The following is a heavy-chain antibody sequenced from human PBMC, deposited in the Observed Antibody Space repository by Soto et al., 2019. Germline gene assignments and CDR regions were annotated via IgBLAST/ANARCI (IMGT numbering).Heavy chain of an antibody. Sequence: LSLTCAVSGGSISGGGYSWSWIRQPPGKGLEWIGYIYHSGSTYYNPSLKSRVTISVDRSKNQFSLKLSSVTAADTAVYYCARSQDSSGYWNSCFDPWGQGTLVTVAS. CDR3: ARSQDSSGYWNSCFDP. CDR2: IYHSGST. V-gene: IGHV4-30-2*01. J-gene: IGHJ5*02. CDR1: GGSISGGGYS. D-gene: IGHD3-22*01.